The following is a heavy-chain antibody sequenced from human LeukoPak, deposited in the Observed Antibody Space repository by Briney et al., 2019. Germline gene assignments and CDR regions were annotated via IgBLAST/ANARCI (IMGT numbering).Heavy chain of an antibody. D-gene: IGHD5-12*01. Sequence: SETLSLTCAVSGGSISSGGYSWSWIRQPPGKGLEWIGYIYHSGSTYYNPSLKSRVTISVDRSKNQFSLKLSSVTAADTAVYYCARESGYSGYDYFDYWGQGTLVTVSS. J-gene: IGHJ4*02. CDR2: IYHSGST. CDR1: GGSISSGGYS. V-gene: IGHV4-30-2*01. CDR3: ARESGYSGYDYFDY.